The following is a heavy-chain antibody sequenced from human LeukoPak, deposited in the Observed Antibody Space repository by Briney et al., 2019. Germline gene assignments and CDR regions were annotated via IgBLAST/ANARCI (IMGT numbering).Heavy chain of an antibody. CDR2: IYYSGGT. D-gene: IGHD3-22*01. CDR3: ARALGYYDY. Sequence: SETLSLTCTVSGGSISNYYWSWIRQPPGKGLECIGYIYYSGGTNYNPSLKSRVTISLDTSKNQFSLKLTSVTAADTALYYCARALGYYDYWGQGTLVTVSS. J-gene: IGHJ4*02. V-gene: IGHV4-59*01. CDR1: GGSISNYY.